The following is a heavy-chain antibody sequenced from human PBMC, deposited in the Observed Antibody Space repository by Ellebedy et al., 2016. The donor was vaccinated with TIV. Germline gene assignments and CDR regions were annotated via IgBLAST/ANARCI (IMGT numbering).Heavy chain of an antibody. CDR2: ITESGGNT. CDR1: GLPFSSHA. D-gene: IGHD4-23*01. V-gene: IGHV3-23*01. Sequence: GESLKISCASSGLPFSSHAIRWVRPAPGKGLEWVSSITESGGNTYYADSVKGRFTISRDNSKDTLYLQMNSLRAEDKAIYYCARDPVGVGPAFDVWGQGTMVTVSS. J-gene: IGHJ3*01. CDR3: ARDPVGVGPAFDV.